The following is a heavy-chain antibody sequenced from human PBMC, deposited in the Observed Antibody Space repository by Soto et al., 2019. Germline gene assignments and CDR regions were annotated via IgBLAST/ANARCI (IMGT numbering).Heavy chain of an antibody. J-gene: IGHJ4*02. CDR3: ARVEMATETQKVQWYYFEY. CDR2: TYYRSKWYN. CDR1: VYGVSSNSAA. V-gene: IGHV6-1*01. Sequence: SPTLSLTCAISVYGVSSNSAAWNWIIQSPSRGLEWLGRTYYRSKWYNDYAVSVKSRITINPDTSKNQFSLQLNSVTPEDTAVYYFARVEMATETQKVQWYYFEYWGQGTPVNVSS. D-gene: IGHD5-12*01.